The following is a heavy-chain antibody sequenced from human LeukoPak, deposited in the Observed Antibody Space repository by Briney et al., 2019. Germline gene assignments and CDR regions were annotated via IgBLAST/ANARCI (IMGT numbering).Heavy chain of an antibody. Sequence: GGSLRLSCAASGFTFSNYWMSWVRQAPGMGLEWVANIKEDGSEKYYVDSVKGRFTISRDNAKNSLYLQMNSLRAEDTAVYYCARTIRGYWGQGTLVTVSS. CDR3: ARTIRGY. V-gene: IGHV3-7*01. J-gene: IGHJ4*02. CDR1: GFTFSNYW. D-gene: IGHD3-10*01. CDR2: IKEDGSEK.